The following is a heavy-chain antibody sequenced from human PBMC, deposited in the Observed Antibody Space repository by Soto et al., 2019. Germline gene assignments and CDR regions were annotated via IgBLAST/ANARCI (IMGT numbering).Heavy chain of an antibody. CDR1: GGTFSSYA. V-gene: IGHV1-69*12. Sequence: QVQLVQSGAEVKKPGSSVKVSCKASGGTFSSYAISWVRQAPGQGLEWMGGIIPIFGTANYAQKFQGRVTITADESTSTAYMELSRLSAEDTAVYYCARGVAYCISPSCYRDDYYYGMDVWGQGNTGAVSS. CDR2: IIPIFGTA. CDR3: ARGVAYCISPSCYRDDYYYGMDV. J-gene: IGHJ6*02. D-gene: IGHD2-2*02.